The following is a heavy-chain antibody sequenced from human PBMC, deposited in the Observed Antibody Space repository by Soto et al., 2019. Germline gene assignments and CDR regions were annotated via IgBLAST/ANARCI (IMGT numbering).Heavy chain of an antibody. CDR3: VRGAGRSTSSSYYYGLDV. V-gene: IGHV1-69*01. CDR1: GGTFSSYA. CDR2: IIPIFGTA. Sequence: QVQLVQSGAEVKKPGSSVKVSCKASGGTFSSYAISWVRQAPEQGLEWMGGIIPIFGTANYAQKFQGRVTITADESTSTAYMELSSLRSEDTALYYCVRGAGRSTSSSYYYGLDVWGQGTTVTVSS. J-gene: IGHJ6*02. D-gene: IGHD2-2*01.